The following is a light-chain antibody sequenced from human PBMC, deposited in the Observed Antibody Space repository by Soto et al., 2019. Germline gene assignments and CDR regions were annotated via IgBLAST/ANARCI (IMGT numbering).Light chain of an antibody. V-gene: IGKV3-15*01. CDR1: QSVSSN. CDR2: GAS. J-gene: IGKJ4*01. CDR3: QQYNSYSLT. Sequence: ILMTQSPATLSVSPGERATLSCRASQSVSSNLAWYQQKPGRAPRLLIYGASTRATGMPARFSGSGSGTEFTLTISSLQPDDFATYYCQQYNSYSLTFGGGTKVDIK.